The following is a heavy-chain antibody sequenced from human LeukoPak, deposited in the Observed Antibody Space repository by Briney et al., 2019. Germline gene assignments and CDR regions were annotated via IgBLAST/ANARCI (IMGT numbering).Heavy chain of an antibody. V-gene: IGHV3-30*18. CDR1: GFTFSSYG. J-gene: IGHJ6*02. Sequence: GGSLRLSCAASGFTFSSYGMHWVRQAPGKGLEWVAVISYDGSNKYYADSVKGRFTISIDNPKNTLYLQMNSLRAEDTAVYYCAKDRGAIAAAGHYYYGMDVWGQGTTVTVS. CDR3: AKDRGAIAAAGHYYYGMDV. D-gene: IGHD6-13*01. CDR2: ISYDGSNK.